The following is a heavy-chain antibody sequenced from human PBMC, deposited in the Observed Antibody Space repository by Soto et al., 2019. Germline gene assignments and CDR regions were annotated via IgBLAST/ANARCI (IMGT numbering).Heavy chain of an antibody. J-gene: IGHJ4*02. V-gene: IGHV4-34*01. Sequence: SETLSLTCAVYGGSFSGYYWSWIRQPPGKGLEWIGEINHSGSTNYNPSLKSRVTISVDTSKNQFSLKLSSVTAADTAVYYCARGFVSYGDFDYWGQGTLVTVSS. CDR2: INHSGST. CDR3: ARGFVSYGDFDY. D-gene: IGHD4-17*01. CDR1: GGSFSGYY.